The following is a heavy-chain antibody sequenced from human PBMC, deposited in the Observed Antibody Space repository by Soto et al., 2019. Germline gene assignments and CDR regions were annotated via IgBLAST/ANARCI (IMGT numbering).Heavy chain of an antibody. V-gene: IGHV1-69*01. D-gene: IGHD2-15*01. CDR3: ARGIVVVLAATDYYYYGMDV. CDR2: IIPIFGTA. CDR1: GGTFSSYA. J-gene: IGHJ6*02. Sequence: QVQLVQSGAEVKKPGSSVKVSCKASGGTFSSYAISWVRQAPGQGLEWLGGIIPIFGTANYAQKFQGRVTITADESTSTAYMELSSLRSEDTAVYYCARGIVVVLAATDYYYYGMDVWGQGTTVTVSS.